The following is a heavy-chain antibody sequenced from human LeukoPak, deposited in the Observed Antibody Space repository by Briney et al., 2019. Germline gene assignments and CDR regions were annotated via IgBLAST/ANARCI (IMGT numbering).Heavy chain of an antibody. CDR3: ARDYRGWYYFDY. J-gene: IGHJ4*02. D-gene: IGHD6-19*01. Sequence: SETLSLTCTVSGGSISNYYWSWIRQSPGKGLEWIGYIYYSGSTNYNPSLKSRVTISLDTSKNQFSLKLSSVTAADTAVYYCARDYRGWYYFDYWGQGTLVTVSS. V-gene: IGHV4-59*01. CDR1: GGSISNYY. CDR2: IYYSGST.